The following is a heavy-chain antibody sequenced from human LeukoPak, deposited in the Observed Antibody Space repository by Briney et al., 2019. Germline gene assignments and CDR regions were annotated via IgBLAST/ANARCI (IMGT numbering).Heavy chain of an antibody. D-gene: IGHD2-21*02. CDR2: VYPNGGGT. CDR1: GYTFTGYL. CDR3: AREGPGTTIKALDY. Sequence: GASVKVSCKASGYTFTGYLLHWVRQAPGHGLEWMGCVYPNGGGTKFAQKFQGRVTMTRDTSISTAFMELISLTSDDTAVYYCAREGPGTTIKALDYWGQGTLVTVSS. V-gene: IGHV1-2*02. J-gene: IGHJ4*02.